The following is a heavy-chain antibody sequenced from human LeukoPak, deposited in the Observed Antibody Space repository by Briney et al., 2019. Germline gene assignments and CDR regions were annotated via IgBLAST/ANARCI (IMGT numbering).Heavy chain of an antibody. Sequence: QPGWSLRLSCAASGFTVSDNYMTWVRQAPGKGLEWVSSIYSAGATHYAESVKGRFTISRDNSKNTLYLQMSSLRADDTAVYYCANRKDYGGHFESWGQGTLVTVSS. CDR2: IYSAGAT. D-gene: IGHD4-23*01. CDR1: GFTVSDNY. J-gene: IGHJ4*02. V-gene: IGHV3-53*01. CDR3: ANRKDYGGHFES.